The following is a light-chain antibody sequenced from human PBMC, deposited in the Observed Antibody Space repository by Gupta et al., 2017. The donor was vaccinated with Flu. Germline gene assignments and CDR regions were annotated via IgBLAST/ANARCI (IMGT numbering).Light chain of an antibody. CDR2: GAS. J-gene: IGKJ5*01. V-gene: IGKV3-15*01. CDR1: QSVSSI. CDR3: QQYNNWPLT. Sequence: EIVMTQSPATLSVSPGERATLSCRASQSVSSILAWYQQKPGQAPRLPTYGASTRATGIPARFSGSGSGTEFTLTISSLQSEDFAVYYCQQYNNWPLTFGQATRLEIK.